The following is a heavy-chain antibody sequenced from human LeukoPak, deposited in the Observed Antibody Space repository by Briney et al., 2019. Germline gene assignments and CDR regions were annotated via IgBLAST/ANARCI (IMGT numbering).Heavy chain of an antibody. Sequence: GGSLRLSCAASGFTFSSYAMSWVRQAPGKGLEWVSAISGSGGSTHYADSVKGRFTISRDNSKNTLYLQMNSLRVEDTAVYYCAREGRVSGYDFDCWGQGTLVTVSS. CDR3: AREGRVSGYDFDC. J-gene: IGHJ4*02. V-gene: IGHV3-23*01. CDR1: GFTFSSYA. CDR2: ISGSGGST. D-gene: IGHD5-12*01.